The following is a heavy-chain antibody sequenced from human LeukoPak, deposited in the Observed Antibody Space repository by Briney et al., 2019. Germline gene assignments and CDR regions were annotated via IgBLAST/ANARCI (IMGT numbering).Heavy chain of an antibody. D-gene: IGHD5-12*01. J-gene: IGHJ4*02. CDR1: GFIFSSYA. CDR2: ISGSGGST. V-gene: IGHV3-23*01. Sequence: GGSLRLPCAASGFIFSSYAMSWVRQAPGKGLEWVSAISGSGGSTYYADSVKGRFTISRDNSKNTLYLQMNSLRAEDTAVYYCASRYSGYDYPDYWGQGTLVTVSS. CDR3: ASRYSGYDYPDY.